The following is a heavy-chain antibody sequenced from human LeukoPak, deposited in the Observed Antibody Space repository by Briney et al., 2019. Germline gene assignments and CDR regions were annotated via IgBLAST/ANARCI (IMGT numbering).Heavy chain of an antibody. CDR1: GFTFSSYE. D-gene: IGHD2-15*01. J-gene: IGHJ4*02. V-gene: IGHV3-48*03. CDR3: ARDSGGSQYHAFDY. CDR2: ISSSGSTI. Sequence: GGSLRLSCAASGFTFSSYEMNWVRQAPGKGLEWVSYISSSGSTIYYADSVKGGFTISRDNAKNSLYLQMNSLRAEDTAVYYCARDSGGSQYHAFDYWGQGTLVTVSS.